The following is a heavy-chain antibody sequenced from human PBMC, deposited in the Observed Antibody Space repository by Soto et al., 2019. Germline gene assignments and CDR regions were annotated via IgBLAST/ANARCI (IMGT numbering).Heavy chain of an antibody. CDR2: ISGSGGST. D-gene: IGHD7-27*01. CDR1: GFTFSSYA. Sequence: GGSLRLSCAASGFTFSSYAMSWVRQAPGKGLEWVSAISGSGGSTYYADSVKGRFTISRDNSKNTLYLQMNSLRAEDTAVYYCAKQLPQLGFMAWNDAFDIWGQGTMVTVSS. V-gene: IGHV3-23*01. J-gene: IGHJ3*02. CDR3: AKQLPQLGFMAWNDAFDI.